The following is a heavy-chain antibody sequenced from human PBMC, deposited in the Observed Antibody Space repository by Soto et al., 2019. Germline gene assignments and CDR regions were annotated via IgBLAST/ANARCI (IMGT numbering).Heavy chain of an antibody. D-gene: IGHD3-9*01. V-gene: IGHV3-30*18. CDR3: ANDAVHGRYFDCFDY. CDR1: GFTFSSYG. Sequence: QVQLVESGGGVVKPGRSLRLSCAASGFTFSSYGMHWVRQAPGKGLEWVAVISYNGSNKYYADSVKGRFTISRDNAKNTPYLQMNSMRAEATAVDYFANDAVHGRYFDCFDYWGQGTLVTVSS. J-gene: IGHJ4*02. CDR2: ISYNGSNK.